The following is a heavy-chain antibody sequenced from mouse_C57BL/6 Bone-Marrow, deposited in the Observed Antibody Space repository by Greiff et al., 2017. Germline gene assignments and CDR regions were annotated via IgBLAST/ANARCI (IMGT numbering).Heavy chain of an antibody. J-gene: IGHJ2*01. CDR2: IHPNSGST. D-gene: IGHD1-1*01. Sequence: VQLQQPGAELVKPGASVKLSCKASGYTFTSYWMHWVKQRPGQGLEWIGMIHPNSGSTNYNEKFKSKATLTVDKSSSTAYMQLSSLTSEDSAVYYCARADYITTVVGGDYWGQGTTLTVSS. CDR3: ARADYITTVVGGDY. V-gene: IGHV1-64*01. CDR1: GYTFTSYW.